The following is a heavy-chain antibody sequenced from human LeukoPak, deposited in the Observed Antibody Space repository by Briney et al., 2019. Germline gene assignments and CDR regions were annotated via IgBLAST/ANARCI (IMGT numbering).Heavy chain of an antibody. V-gene: IGHV3-30-3*01. CDR1: GFTFSSYA. CDR2: ISYDRSNK. J-gene: IGHJ4*02. Sequence: PGGSLRLSCAASGFTFSSYAMHWVRQAPGKELEWVAAISYDRSNKYYADSVKGRFTISRDNSENTLYLQMNSLKIEDTAVYYCARDGGAWIQLWLSFDYWGQGTLVTVSS. D-gene: IGHD5-18*01. CDR3: ARDGGAWIQLWLSFDY.